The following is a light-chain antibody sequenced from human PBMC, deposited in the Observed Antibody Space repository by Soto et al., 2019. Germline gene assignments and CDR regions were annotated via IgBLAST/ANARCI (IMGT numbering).Light chain of an antibody. CDR1: QSVISY. CDR3: QQRSNWPLYT. V-gene: IGKV3-11*01. CDR2: DAS. Sequence: EIVLTQSPATLSLSPGEIATLSCRASQSVISYLAWYQQKPGQAPRLLIYDASNSATGIPARFSGSGSGTDFTLTISSLEPEDFAVYYCQQRSNWPLYTFGQGTKLEIK. J-gene: IGKJ2*01.